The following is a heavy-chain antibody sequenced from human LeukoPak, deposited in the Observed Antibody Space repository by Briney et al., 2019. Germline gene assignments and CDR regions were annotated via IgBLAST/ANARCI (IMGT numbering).Heavy chain of an antibody. D-gene: IGHD2-2*01. V-gene: IGHV3-15*04. CDR1: GFTFSNAW. CDR3: TTSYHFDP. J-gene: IGHJ5*02. Sequence: GRSLRLSCAASGFTFSNAWMSWVRQAPGKGPEWVGRIVSKTDGGTTDYAAPVKGRFTISRDDSKNTLYLQMNSLRTEDTAVYYCTTSYHFDPWGQGTLVTV. CDR2: IVSKTDGGTT.